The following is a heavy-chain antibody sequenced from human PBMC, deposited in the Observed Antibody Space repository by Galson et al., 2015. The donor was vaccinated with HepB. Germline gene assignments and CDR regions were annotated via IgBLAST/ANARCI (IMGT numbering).Heavy chain of an antibody. J-gene: IGHJ3*02. CDR2: ISSSSSYT. CDR3: ARGFGGSGSYYNAGGFDI. CDR1: GFTFSSYW. D-gene: IGHD3-10*01. Sequence: SLRLSCAASGFTFSSYWMSWVRQAPGKGLEWVSYISSSSSYTNYADSVKGRFTISRDNAKNSLYLQMNSLRAEDTAVYYCARGFGGSGSYYNAGGFDIWGQGTMVTVSS. V-gene: IGHV3-11*06.